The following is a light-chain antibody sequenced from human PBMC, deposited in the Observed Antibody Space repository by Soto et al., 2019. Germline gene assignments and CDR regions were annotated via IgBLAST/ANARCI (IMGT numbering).Light chain of an antibody. V-gene: IGKV3D-20*02. Sequence: EIVLTQSPGTLSLSPGERATLSCRASQSVSSSYLAWYQQKPGQAPRVLIYDASHRATGIPARFSGSGSGTDFTLTISRLEPEDFAVYYCQQRSNWPQWTFGQGTKVDIK. CDR3: QQRSNWPQWT. J-gene: IGKJ1*01. CDR2: DAS. CDR1: QSVSSSY.